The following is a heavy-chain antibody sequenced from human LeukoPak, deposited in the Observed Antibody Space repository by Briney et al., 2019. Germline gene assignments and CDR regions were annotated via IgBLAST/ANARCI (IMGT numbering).Heavy chain of an antibody. J-gene: IGHJ4*02. CDR1: GFTFSSYG. CDR3: ARVSGIAAADFDY. V-gene: IGHV3-30*03. D-gene: IGHD6-13*01. Sequence: PGGSLRLSCAASGFTFSSYGMHWVRQAPGKGLEWVAVISYDGSNKYYADSVKGRSTISRDNSKNTLYLQMNSLRAEDTAVYYCARVSGIAAADFDYWGQGTLVTVSS. CDR2: ISYDGSNK.